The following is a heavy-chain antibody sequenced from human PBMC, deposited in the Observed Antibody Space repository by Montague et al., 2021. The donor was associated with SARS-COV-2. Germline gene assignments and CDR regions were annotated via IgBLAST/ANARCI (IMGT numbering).Heavy chain of an antibody. V-gene: IGHV4-59*01. CDR3: AGVSRYCTNGVCRTYYYYGLDV. Sequence: SETLSLTCIVSGGSINYYYWSWIRQPPGKGMEWIGYMYYSGSTNYKTFLKSRVTMSIDRSKNQFSLKLRSVTAADTAVYYCAGVSRYCTNGVCRTYYYYGLDVWGQGTTVTVS. D-gene: IGHD2-8*01. J-gene: IGHJ6*02. CDR1: GGSINYYY. CDR2: MYYSGST.